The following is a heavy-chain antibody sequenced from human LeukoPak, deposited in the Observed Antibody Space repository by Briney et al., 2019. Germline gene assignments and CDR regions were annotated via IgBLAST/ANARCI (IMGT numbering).Heavy chain of an antibody. CDR3: ARDPYGEGDY. Sequence: SETLSLTCTVSGGSISSYYWSWIRQPAGKGREWIGRIYTRGSTNYNPSLKSRVTMSVDTSKNQFSLKLSSVTAADTAVYYWARDPYGEGDYWGQGTLVTVSS. D-gene: IGHD4-17*01. CDR1: GGSISSYY. J-gene: IGHJ4*02. CDR2: IYTRGST. V-gene: IGHV4-4*07.